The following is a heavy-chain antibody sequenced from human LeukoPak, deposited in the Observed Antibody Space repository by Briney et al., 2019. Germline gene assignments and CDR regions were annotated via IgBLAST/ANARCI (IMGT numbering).Heavy chain of an antibody. Sequence: GSSVKVSCKASGGTFSSYAISWVRQAPGQGLEWMGGIISIFGTANYAQKFQGRVTITADKSTSTAYMELSSLRSEDTAVYYCARGLLWFNWFDPWGQGTLVTVSS. CDR1: GGTFSSYA. J-gene: IGHJ5*02. CDR2: IISIFGTA. D-gene: IGHD3-10*01. V-gene: IGHV1-69*06. CDR3: ARGLLWFNWFDP.